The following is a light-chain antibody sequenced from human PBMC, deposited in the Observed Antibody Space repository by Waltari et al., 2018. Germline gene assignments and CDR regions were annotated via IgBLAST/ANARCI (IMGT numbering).Light chain of an antibody. CDR1: SSNIGNNY. V-gene: IGLV1-51*02. J-gene: IGLJ7*01. Sequence: QSVLTQPPSVSAAPGQRVTISCSGGSSNIGNNYVSWYRQFPGTAPKLLIYENTGRPPGIPGRFPGSKSGTSATLDITGLQAGDEADYYCGTWDSSLSGAVFGGGTHLTVL. CDR3: GTWDSSLSGAV. CDR2: ENT.